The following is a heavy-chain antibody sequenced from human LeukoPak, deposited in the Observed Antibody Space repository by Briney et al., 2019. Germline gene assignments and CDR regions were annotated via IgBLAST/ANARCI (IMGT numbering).Heavy chain of an antibody. D-gene: IGHD2-21*02. CDR3: ARVQGESDSSFDY. V-gene: IGHV4-59*01. Sequence: GSLRLSCAASGFTFSDYYMSWIRQAPGKGLEWIGYIYYSGSTNYNPSLKSRVTISVDTSKNQFSLKLSSVTAADTAVYYCARVQGESDSSFDYWGQGTLVTVSS. J-gene: IGHJ4*02. CDR2: IYYSGST. CDR1: GFTFSDYY.